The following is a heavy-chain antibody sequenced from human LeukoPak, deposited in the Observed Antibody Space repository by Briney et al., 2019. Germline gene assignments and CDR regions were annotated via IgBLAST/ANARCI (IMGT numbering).Heavy chain of an antibody. CDR1: GGSISSYY. D-gene: IGHD6-6*01. CDR2: IYTSGST. V-gene: IGHV4-4*07. Sequence: QPSETLSLTCTVSGGSISSYYWSWIRQPAGKGLEWIGRIYTSGSTNYNPSLKSRVTMSVDTSKNQFSLKLSSVTAADTAVYYCARIVYSSFRNYYYYMDVWGKGTTVTVSS. J-gene: IGHJ6*03. CDR3: ARIVYSSFRNYYYYMDV.